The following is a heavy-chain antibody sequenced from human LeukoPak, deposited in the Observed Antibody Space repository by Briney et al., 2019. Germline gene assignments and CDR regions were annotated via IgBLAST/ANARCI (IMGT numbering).Heavy chain of an antibody. V-gene: IGHV4-34*01. J-gene: IGHJ4*02. CDR2: INHSGST. Sequence: SETLSLTCAVYGGSFSGYYWSWIRQPPGKGLEWIGEINHSGSTNYNPSLKSRVTISVDTSKNQFSLKLSSVTAADTAVYYCARGRREMDTIVWGYFDYWGQGTLVTVSS. CDR1: GGSFSGYY. D-gene: IGHD5-24*01. CDR3: ARGRREMDTIVWGYFDY.